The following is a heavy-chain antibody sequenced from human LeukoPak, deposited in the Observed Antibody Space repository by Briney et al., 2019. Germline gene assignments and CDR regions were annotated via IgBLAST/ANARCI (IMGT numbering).Heavy chain of an antibody. Sequence: GGSLRLSCAASAITFISYAMHCVGQPPAKGREWVAVISYDGSNKYYADSVKGRFNISRDNSKNTLYLQMNSLRAEETAVYYCARVMGRYCSSNSCYVDYWGQGTLVTVSS. CDR3: ARVMGRYCSSNSCYVDY. CDR2: ISYDGSNK. V-gene: IGHV3-30*04. J-gene: IGHJ4*02. CDR1: AITFISYA. D-gene: IGHD2-2*01.